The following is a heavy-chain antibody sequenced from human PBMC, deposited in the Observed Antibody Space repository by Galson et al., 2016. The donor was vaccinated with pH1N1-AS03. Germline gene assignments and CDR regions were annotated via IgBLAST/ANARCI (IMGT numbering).Heavy chain of an antibody. Sequence: SLRLSCAASGFSLSNYWMTWVRQAPGKGLEWVSAITSRGSTYYADSVKGRFTISRDNSKNTLYLQMNSLRAEDTAVYYCAKDPIQYGDYVWYFDYWGQGTLVTVSS. CDR1: GFSLSNYW. D-gene: IGHD4-17*01. J-gene: IGHJ4*02. CDR3: AKDPIQYGDYVWYFDY. V-gene: IGHV3-23*01. CDR2: ITSRGST.